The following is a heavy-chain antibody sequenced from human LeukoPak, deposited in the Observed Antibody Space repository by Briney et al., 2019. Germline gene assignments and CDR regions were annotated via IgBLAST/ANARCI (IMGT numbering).Heavy chain of an antibody. Sequence: PSETLSLTCTVSGGSISSYYWSWIRQPPGKGLEWIGYIYYSGSTNYNPSLKSRVTISVDTSKNQFSLKMGSVTAADTAVYYCANTTIRLGYWGQGTLVTVSS. J-gene: IGHJ4*02. CDR3: ANTTIRLGY. CDR2: IYYSGST. D-gene: IGHD5-12*01. V-gene: IGHV4-59*12. CDR1: GGSISSYY.